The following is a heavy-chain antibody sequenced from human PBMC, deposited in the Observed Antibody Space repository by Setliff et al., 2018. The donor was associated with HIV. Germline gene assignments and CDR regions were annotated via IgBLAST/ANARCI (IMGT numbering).Heavy chain of an antibody. CDR3: AREVYEGSAESPDDFDM. Sequence: SETLFLTCTVSSGSVSRSDYYWGWIRQTPGKGLEWIGSIYWSGLTFYNPSLKSRVTISVDTSKNQFSLRLNSVTAADTAVYYCAREVYEGSAESPDDFDMWGQGTLVTVS. J-gene: IGHJ3*02. V-gene: IGHV4-39*02. CDR1: SGSVSRSDYY. D-gene: IGHD3-22*01. CDR2: IYWSGLT.